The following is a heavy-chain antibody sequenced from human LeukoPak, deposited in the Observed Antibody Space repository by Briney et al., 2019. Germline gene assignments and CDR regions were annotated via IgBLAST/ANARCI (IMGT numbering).Heavy chain of an antibody. D-gene: IGHD1-26*01. CDR1: GYTFTDYD. J-gene: IGHJ6*03. Sequence: SVKVSCKTSGYTFTDYDMHWVRQAPGQGLEWMGGIIPIFGSANYAQTFQGRVTITTDQSTSTAYMELSSLSSEDTAVYYCARVGRSRGSLPNSYYYMDVWGKGTTVTVSS. CDR2: IIPIFGSA. CDR3: ARVGRSRGSLPNSYYYMDV. V-gene: IGHV1-69*05.